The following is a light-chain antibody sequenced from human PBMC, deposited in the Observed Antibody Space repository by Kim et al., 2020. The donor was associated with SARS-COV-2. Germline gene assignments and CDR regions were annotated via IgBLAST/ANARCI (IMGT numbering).Light chain of an antibody. CDR3: QQSNDWPPLT. CDR1: QTINNK. CDR2: DAT. Sequence: SPGEMPTLSCRASQTINNKLVWYQHKPGQAPRLLIYDATTRATGVPARFIGSGSETDFTLTISSLQSEDFAVYYCQQSNDWPPLTFGQGTKVDIK. J-gene: IGKJ1*01. V-gene: IGKV3-15*01.